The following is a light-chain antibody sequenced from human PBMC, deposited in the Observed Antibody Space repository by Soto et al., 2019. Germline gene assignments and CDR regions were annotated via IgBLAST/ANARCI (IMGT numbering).Light chain of an antibody. V-gene: IGKV3-20*01. CDR3: QQYGSWT. Sequence: EIVLTQSPGTLSLSPGERATLSFRASQSVSSSYLAWYQKKPGQATRLLIYGASSRATGIPDSFSGSGSGTDFTLTISRLEPEYFAVYYCQQYGSWTFGQGTKVDIK. CDR1: QSVSSSY. CDR2: GAS. J-gene: IGKJ1*01.